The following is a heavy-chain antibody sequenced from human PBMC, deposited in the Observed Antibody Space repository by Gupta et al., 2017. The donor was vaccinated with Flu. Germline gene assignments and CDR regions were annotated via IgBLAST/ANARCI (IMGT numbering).Heavy chain of an antibody. CDR2: IAWNTVGT. D-gene: IGHD2-15*01. J-gene: IGHJ6*04. V-gene: IGHV3-9*01. CDR3: VKDTAAVFYFHHYNV. Sequence: DYAMHWVRQTPGKGLGWGSGIAWNTVGTAYADAGMGRFTISRDNANNVLYLQVTSPSAADNALSYCVKDTAAVFYFHHYNVWGKGTMVTVSS. CDR1: DYA.